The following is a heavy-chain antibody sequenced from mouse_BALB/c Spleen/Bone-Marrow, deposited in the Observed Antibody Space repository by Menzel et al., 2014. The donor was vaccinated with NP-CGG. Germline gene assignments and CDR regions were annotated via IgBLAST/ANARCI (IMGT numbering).Heavy chain of an antibody. J-gene: IGHJ2*01. Sequence: VKLVESGGGLVQPGGSRKLSCSASGFSFSSFGMHWVRQAPEKGLEWVAYISSGSITIFYADTVKGRFTISRDNPKNTLFLQMTSLRSEDTAMYYCSRGGNWEDFDYWGQGTTLTVSS. CDR1: GFSFSSFG. V-gene: IGHV5-17*02. CDR2: ISSGSITI. D-gene: IGHD4-1*01. CDR3: SRGGNWEDFDY.